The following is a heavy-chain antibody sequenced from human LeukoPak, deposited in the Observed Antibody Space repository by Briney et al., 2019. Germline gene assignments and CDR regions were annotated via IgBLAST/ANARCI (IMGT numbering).Heavy chain of an antibody. V-gene: IGHV4-59*01. CDR3: ARAGYDILTGYCGAFDI. D-gene: IGHD3-9*01. CDR1: GDPISNYY. J-gene: IGHJ3*02. Sequence: SETLSLTCSVSGDPISNYYWSWIRQPPGKGLEWIGYIYYSGSTNYNPSLKSRVTISVDTSKNQFSLKLSSVTAADTAVYYCARAGYDILTGYCGAFDIWGQGTMVIVSS. CDR2: IYYSGST.